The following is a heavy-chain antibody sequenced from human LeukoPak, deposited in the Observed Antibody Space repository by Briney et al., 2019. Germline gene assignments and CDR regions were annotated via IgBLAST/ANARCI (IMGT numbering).Heavy chain of an antibody. CDR3: ARGSTYYDSSGQVPFDY. D-gene: IGHD3-22*01. CDR1: GFTFSSYS. J-gene: IGHJ4*02. V-gene: IGHV3-48*01. Sequence: GGSPRLSCAASGFTFSSYSMNWVRQAPGKGLEWGSYISGSSTIYYADSVKGRFAISRDNGKNTLYLQMNSLRAEDTAVYYCARGSTYYDSSGQVPFDYWGQGTLVTVSS. CDR2: ISGSSTI.